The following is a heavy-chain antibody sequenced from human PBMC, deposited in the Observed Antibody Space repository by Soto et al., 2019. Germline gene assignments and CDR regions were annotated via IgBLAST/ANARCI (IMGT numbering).Heavy chain of an antibody. CDR3: ARLTSILYGMDV. CDR2: ISGSSVSI. CDR1: GFTFSSYS. Sequence: EVQLVESGGGSEQPGGSLRLSCGAAGFTFSSYSMNWVRQAPGKGLEWVSYISGSSVSIYYADSVKGRFTVSRDNAQNSLFLEMNSLRDEDTAVYYCARLTSILYGMDVWGLGTTVTVSS. J-gene: IGHJ6*02. D-gene: IGHD2-15*01. V-gene: IGHV3-48*02.